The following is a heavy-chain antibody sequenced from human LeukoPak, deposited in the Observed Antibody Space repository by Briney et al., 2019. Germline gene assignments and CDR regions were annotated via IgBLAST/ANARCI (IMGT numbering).Heavy chain of an antibody. J-gene: IGHJ5*02. D-gene: IGHD3-3*01. CDR2: ISGYNGNT. Sequence: ASVKVSCKASGYTFTNYGLSWVRQAPGQGLEWMGWISGYNGNTKYVQKLQGRVTMTRDTSTTTAYMELRSLRSDDTAVYYCARENYDFWSGPLGNWFDPWGQGTLVTVSS. CDR1: GYTFTNYG. V-gene: IGHV1-18*01. CDR3: ARENYDFWSGPLGNWFDP.